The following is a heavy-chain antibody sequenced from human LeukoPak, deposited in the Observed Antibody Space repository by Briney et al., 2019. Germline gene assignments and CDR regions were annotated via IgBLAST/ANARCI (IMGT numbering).Heavy chain of an antibody. CDR3: AGSILTGYPNFDY. Sequence: GGSLRLSCAASGFTFDSNSMSWVRQAPGKGLEWVANIKQDGSEKYYVDSVKGRFTISRDNAKNSLYLQMNSLRAEDTAVYYCAGSILTGYPNFDYWGQGTLVTVSS. D-gene: IGHD3-9*01. CDR2: IKQDGSEK. J-gene: IGHJ4*02. CDR1: GFTFDSNS. V-gene: IGHV3-7*01.